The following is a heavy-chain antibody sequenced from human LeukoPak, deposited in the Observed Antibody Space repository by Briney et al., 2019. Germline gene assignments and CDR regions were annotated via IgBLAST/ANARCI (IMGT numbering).Heavy chain of an antibody. V-gene: IGHV3-23*01. CDR1: GLSFSSFA. CDR2: IRGDGAT. J-gene: IGHJ4*02. CDR3: ARSIWVSGTVAVR. Sequence: PWGSLRLSWAASGLSFSSFAMSWGRQGPARGLDWVSSIRGDGATFYADSVKGRFTLSSDSSRKTVYFQLKNPRVEDTAISYCARSIWVSGTVAVRWGQGSLVTVSS. D-gene: IGHD3-16*01.